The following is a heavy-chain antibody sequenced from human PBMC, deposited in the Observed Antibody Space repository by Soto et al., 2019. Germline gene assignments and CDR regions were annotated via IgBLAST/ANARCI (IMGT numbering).Heavy chain of an antibody. D-gene: IGHD3-3*01. CDR1: GGSISSSNW. CDR2: IYHSGST. V-gene: IGHV4-4*02. CDR3: ARGSITIFGVVTLDY. Sequence: QVQLQESGPGLVKPSGTLSLTCAVSGGSISSSNWWSWVRQPPGKGLEWIGEIYHSGSTNYNPSLKSRVTLSVDKSKNPFSLKLSSVTAADTAVYYCARGSITIFGVVTLDYWGQGTLVTVSS. J-gene: IGHJ4*02.